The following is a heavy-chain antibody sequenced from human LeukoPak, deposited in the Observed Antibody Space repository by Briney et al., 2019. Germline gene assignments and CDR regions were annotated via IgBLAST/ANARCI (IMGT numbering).Heavy chain of an antibody. CDR2: ISGSGGST. V-gene: IGHV3-23*01. Sequence: GGSLRLSCAASGFTFSSYGMSWVRQAPGKGLEWVSAISGSGGSTYYADSVKGQFTISRDNSKNTLYLQMNSLRAEDTAVYYCAKDYQGRWLVYFDYWGQGTLVTVSS. CDR3: AKDYQGRWLVYFDY. J-gene: IGHJ4*02. D-gene: IGHD6-19*01. CDR1: GFTFSSYG.